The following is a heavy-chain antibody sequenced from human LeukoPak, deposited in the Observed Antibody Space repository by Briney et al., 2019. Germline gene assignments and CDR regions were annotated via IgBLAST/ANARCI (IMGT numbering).Heavy chain of an antibody. Sequence: ASVKVSCKASGYTFTSYGISWVRQAPGQGLEWMGIINPSGGSTSYAQKFQGRVTMTRDTSTSTVYMELSSLRTEDTALYYCAKDLEGAPSWGQGTMVTVSS. V-gene: IGHV1-46*01. CDR1: GYTFTSYG. D-gene: IGHD1-26*01. J-gene: IGHJ3*01. CDR3: AKDLEGAPS. CDR2: INPSGGST.